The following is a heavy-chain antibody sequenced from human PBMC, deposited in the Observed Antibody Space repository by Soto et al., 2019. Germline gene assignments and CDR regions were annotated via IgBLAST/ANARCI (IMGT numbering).Heavy chain of an antibody. CDR2: ISYDGSNK. CDR1: GFTFSSYG. D-gene: IGHD3-3*01. Sequence: QVQLVESGEGVVQPGRSLRLSCAASGFTFSSYGMHWVRQAPGKGLEWVAVISYDGSNKYYADSVKGRFTISRDNSKNTLYLQMNSLRAEDTAVYYCAKGGRGYYDFWSGYYARGENGMDVWGQGTTVTVSS. V-gene: IGHV3-30*18. CDR3: AKGGRGYYDFWSGYYARGENGMDV. J-gene: IGHJ6*02.